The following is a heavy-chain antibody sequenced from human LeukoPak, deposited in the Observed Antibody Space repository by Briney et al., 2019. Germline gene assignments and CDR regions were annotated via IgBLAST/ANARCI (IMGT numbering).Heavy chain of an antibody. V-gene: IGHV3-69-1*01. D-gene: IGHD2-15*01. Sequence: GGSLRLSYAASGLPFSDYSMNWVRQAPGKGLEWVSYISASSTIYYADSVKGRFTISRDNAKNSLYLQMNSLRAEDTAVYYCARSRGYCSGGSCYPSNFDYWGQGTLVTVSS. J-gene: IGHJ4*02. CDR1: GLPFSDYS. CDR3: ARSRGYCSGGSCYPSNFDY. CDR2: ISASSTI.